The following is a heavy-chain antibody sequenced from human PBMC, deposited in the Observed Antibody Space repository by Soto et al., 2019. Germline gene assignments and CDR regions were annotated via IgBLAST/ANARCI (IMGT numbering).Heavy chain of an antibody. J-gene: IGHJ5*02. V-gene: IGHV4-34*01. CDR3: ARGGRKVAQGPQGNWFDP. Sequence: SETLSLTCAVCGGSFSVYYWSWIRQPPGKGLEWIGEINHSGSTNYNPSLKSRVTISVDTSKNQFSLKLSSVTAADTAVYYCARGGRKVAQGPQGNWFDPWGQGTLVTVSS. CDR2: INHSGST. CDR1: GGSFSVYY. D-gene: IGHD2-15*01.